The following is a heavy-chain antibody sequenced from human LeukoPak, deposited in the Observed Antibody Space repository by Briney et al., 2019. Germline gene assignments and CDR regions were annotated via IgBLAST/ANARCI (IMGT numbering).Heavy chain of an antibody. V-gene: IGHV3-30*18. D-gene: IGHD4-23*01. CDR2: ISYDGNSK. CDR3: AKDKRAYYGGNSYYYGMDV. J-gene: IGHJ6*02. CDR1: GFTLSNYY. Sequence: GGSLRLSCAASGFTLSNYYMSWIRQAPGKGLEWLAVISYDGNSKYYADSVKGRYTISRDNSKNTLYLQFDSLETEDTAVYHCAKDKRAYYGGNSYYYGMDVWGQGTTVTVSS.